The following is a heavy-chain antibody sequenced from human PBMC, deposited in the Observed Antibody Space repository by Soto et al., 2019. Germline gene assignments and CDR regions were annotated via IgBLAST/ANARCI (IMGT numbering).Heavy chain of an antibody. CDR1: GGSFRGYY. CDR2: INHSRST. CDR3: ARGIYDFWSSYDTWFEP. V-gene: IGHV4-34*01. J-gene: IGHJ5*02. Sequence: PSETLSLTCAVYGGSFRGYYWSWVRQSPGRGLEWIGEINHSRSTNYNPSLKIRVTISVDTSKDQFSLKLTSVTAADTAVYYCARGIYDFWSSYDTWFEPWGQGTLVTVSS. D-gene: IGHD3-3*01.